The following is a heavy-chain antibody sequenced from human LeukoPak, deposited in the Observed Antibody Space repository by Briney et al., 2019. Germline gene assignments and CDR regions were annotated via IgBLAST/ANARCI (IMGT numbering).Heavy chain of an antibody. CDR3: ARGNSGPDY. CDR1: GFTFGSYW. CDR2: INNDGGDT. D-gene: IGHD6-19*01. Sequence: QSGGSLRLSCAASGFTFGSYWMHWVRQAPGKGLAWVSRINNDGGDTVYADSVKGRFTMSRDNAKNTLYLQMNSLRVEDTAVYCARGNSGPDYWGQGTLLTVSS. V-gene: IGHV3-74*01. J-gene: IGHJ4*02.